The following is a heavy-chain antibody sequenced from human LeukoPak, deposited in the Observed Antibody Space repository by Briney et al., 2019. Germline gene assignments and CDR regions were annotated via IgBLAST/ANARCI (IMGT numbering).Heavy chain of an antibody. CDR3: ARGMAYSSSSGGWFEP. J-gene: IGHJ5*02. CDR1: GGTFSSYA. CDR2: ISPIFGTA. Sequence: SVKVSCKASGGTFSSYAISWVRQAPGQGLEWMGGISPIFGTANYAQKFQGRVTITTDESTSTAYMELSSLRSEDTAVYYCARGMAYSSSSGGWFEPWGQGTLVTVSS. D-gene: IGHD6-6*01. V-gene: IGHV1-69*05.